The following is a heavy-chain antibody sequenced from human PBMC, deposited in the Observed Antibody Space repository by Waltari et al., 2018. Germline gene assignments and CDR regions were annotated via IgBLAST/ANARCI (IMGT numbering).Heavy chain of an antibody. V-gene: IGHV1-3*01. Sequence: QVQLVQSGAEVKKPGASVKVSCKASGYTFTSYAMHWVRQAPGQRLEWMGWINAGNGNTKYSQKFQGRVTITRDTSASTAYMELSSLRSEDTAVYYCARERGYSGYDSPYFDYWGQGTLVTVSS. CDR3: ARERGYSGYDSPYFDY. CDR1: GYTFTSYA. D-gene: IGHD5-12*01. CDR2: INAGNGNT. J-gene: IGHJ4*02.